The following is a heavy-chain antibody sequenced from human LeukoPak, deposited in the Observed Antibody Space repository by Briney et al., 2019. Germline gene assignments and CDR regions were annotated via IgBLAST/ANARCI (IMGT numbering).Heavy chain of an antibody. V-gene: IGHV1-46*02. CDR2: INPSGGST. CDR1: GYTFNSYY. Sequence: ASVKVSCKASGYTFNSYYMHWVRQAPGQGLEWMGIINPSGGSTSYAQKFQGRVTMTRGTSTSTVYMELSSLRSEDTAVYYCARGPVLTWFDPWGQGTLVTVSS. CDR3: ARGPVLTWFDP. D-gene: IGHD4/OR15-4a*01. J-gene: IGHJ5*02.